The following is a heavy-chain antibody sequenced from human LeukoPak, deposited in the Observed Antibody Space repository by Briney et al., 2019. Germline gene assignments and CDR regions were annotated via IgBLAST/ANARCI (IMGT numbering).Heavy chain of an antibody. V-gene: IGHV5-51*01. J-gene: IGHJ6*02. CDR2: IYPGDSDT. Sequence: GESLKISCKGSGYSFTSYWIGWVRQMPGKGLEWMGIIYPGDSDTRYSPSFQGQVSISADQSISTAYLQWSSLKASDTAMYYCGTTVTTSFYYYNGMDVWGQGTTVTVSS. CDR1: GYSFTSYW. CDR3: GTTVTTSFYYYNGMDV. D-gene: IGHD4-17*01.